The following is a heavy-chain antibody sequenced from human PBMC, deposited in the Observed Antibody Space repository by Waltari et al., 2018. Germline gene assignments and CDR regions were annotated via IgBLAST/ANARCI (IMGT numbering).Heavy chain of an antibody. CDR2: INQSGST. Sequence: QVQLQQWGAGLLKPSETLSLTCGVNGGSFSDYYWSWLRQPPGKGLEWSGEINQSGSTNYNPSLKSRVTISIDTSKNQFSLKLSSVTAADTAVYYCARVGRGYQTPYHYFYGMDVWGLGTTVTVSS. CDR3: ARVGRGYQTPYHYFYGMDV. CDR1: GGSFSDYY. J-gene: IGHJ6*02. D-gene: IGHD5-12*01. V-gene: IGHV4-34*01.